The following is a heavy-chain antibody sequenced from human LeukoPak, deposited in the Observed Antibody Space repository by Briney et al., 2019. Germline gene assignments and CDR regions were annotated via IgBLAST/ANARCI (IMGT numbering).Heavy chain of an antibody. CDR3: ARGTYYYDTSGYYPYYFDY. CDR1: GFTFSSYS. J-gene: IGHJ4*02. CDR2: ISSSSYI. V-gene: IGHV3-21*01. Sequence: GGSLRLSCAASGFTFSSYSMNWVRQAPGKGLEWVSSISSSSYIYYADSVKGRFTISRDNAKNSLFLQLNSLRAEDTAVYYCARGTYYYDTSGYYPYYFDYWGQGTLVTVSS. D-gene: IGHD3-22*01.